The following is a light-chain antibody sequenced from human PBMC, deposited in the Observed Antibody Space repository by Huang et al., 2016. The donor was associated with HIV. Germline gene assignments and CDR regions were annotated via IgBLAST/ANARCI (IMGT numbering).Light chain of an antibody. Sequence: EIVMTQSPATLSVSPGERVTLSCRASQSVSSNVAWYQQKPGQAPRLFISGASTRATGIPARFTGSGSGTEFTLTISSLQSEDFAVYYCHQYNNWPRTFGQGTKLEIK. J-gene: IGKJ2*01. CDR3: HQYNNWPRT. CDR1: QSVSSN. CDR2: GAS. V-gene: IGKV3-15*01.